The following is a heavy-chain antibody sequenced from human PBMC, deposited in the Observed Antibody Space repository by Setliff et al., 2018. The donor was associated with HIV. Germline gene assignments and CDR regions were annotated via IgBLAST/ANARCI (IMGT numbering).Heavy chain of an antibody. V-gene: IGHV3-7*01. J-gene: IGHJ4*02. Sequence: GGSLRLSCATSRFSFSTFWMTWVRQAPGKGLEWIASINEDGNKKYHAASVRGRFTISRDNAKNSLFLRMNSLSAEDTAVYYCARVYYSSNCGDYWGQGTLVTVSS. CDR2: INEDGNKK. CDR3: ARVYYSSNCGDY. D-gene: IGHD6-13*01. CDR1: RFSFSTFW.